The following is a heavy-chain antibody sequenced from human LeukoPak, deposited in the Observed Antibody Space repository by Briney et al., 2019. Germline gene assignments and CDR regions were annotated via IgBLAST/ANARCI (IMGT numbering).Heavy chain of an antibody. Sequence: GGSLRLSCAASGFTFSSYAMSWVRQAPGKALEWVSGISGSGGSTYYADSVNGRFTISRDNSKNTLYLQMNSLRAEDTAAYYCAKGYCRGISCYSDYWGQGTLVTVSS. D-gene: IGHD2-2*02. CDR2: ISGSGGST. CDR1: GFTFSSYA. CDR3: AKGYCRGISCYSDY. J-gene: IGHJ4*02. V-gene: IGHV3-23*01.